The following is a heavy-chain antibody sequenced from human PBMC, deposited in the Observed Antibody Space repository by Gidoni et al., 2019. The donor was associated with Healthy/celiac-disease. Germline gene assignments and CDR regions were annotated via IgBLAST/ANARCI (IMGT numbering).Heavy chain of an antibody. D-gene: IGHD1-26*01. CDR3: TSSSGRMYYYYGMDV. J-gene: IGHJ6*02. CDR2: SNHSGST. V-gene: IGHV4-34*01. CDR1: GGSFSGYY. Sequence: QVQLQQWGAGLLKPSETLSLTCAVYGGSFSGYYWSWIRQPPGKGLEWIGESNHSGSTNYNPSLKSRVTISVDTSKNQFSLKLSSVTAADTAVYYCTSSSGRMYYYYGMDVWGQGTTVTVSS.